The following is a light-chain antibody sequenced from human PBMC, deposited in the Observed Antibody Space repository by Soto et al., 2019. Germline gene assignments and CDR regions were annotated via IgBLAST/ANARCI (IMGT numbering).Light chain of an antibody. Sequence: DVQMTQSPSTLSASVGDRVTITCRASQSISSWLAWYQQKPGKAPKLLIYKASTLESGVPSNFSGSGSGTEFTLTISSLQPEDFATYYCLLDYAYFWAFGQGTKVDIK. CDR1: QSISSW. J-gene: IGKJ1*01. CDR3: LLDYAYFWA. V-gene: IGKV1-5*03. CDR2: KAS.